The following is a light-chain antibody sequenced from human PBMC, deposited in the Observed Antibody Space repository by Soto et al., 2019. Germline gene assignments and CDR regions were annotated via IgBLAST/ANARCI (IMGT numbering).Light chain of an antibody. CDR1: ESILFSAKNKNY. CDR2: WAS. CDR3: QQCHKWPPIT. V-gene: IGKV4-1*01. Sequence: DIVMTQSPDSLALSLGERATINCKSSESILFSAKNKNYLSWYQQKPGQPPKLLIYWASIRESGVPDRFSGGGSGTEFTLTISSLQSEDSAVYYCQQCHKWPPITFGQGTRLGL. J-gene: IGKJ5*01.